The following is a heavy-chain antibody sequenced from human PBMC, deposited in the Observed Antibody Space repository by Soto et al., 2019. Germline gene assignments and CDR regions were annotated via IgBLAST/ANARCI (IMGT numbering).Heavy chain of an antibody. D-gene: IGHD7-27*01. CDR3: ARHELTGDRVGYFDN. CDR2: VYYSGST. V-gene: IGHV4-39*01. CDR1: GGSISTRTYY. Sequence: QLQLQESGPGLVKPSETLSLTCSVSGGSISTRTYYWAWIRQPPGKGLEWIGSVYYSGSTFYNPSLKSRVSLSVDMSKDQFSLKLSSVTAADTAMYYCARHELTGDRVGYFDNWGQGTLVTVSS. J-gene: IGHJ4*02.